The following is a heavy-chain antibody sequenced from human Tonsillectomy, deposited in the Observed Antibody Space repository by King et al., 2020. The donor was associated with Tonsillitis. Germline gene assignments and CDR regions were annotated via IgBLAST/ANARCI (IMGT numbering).Heavy chain of an antibody. V-gene: IGHV1-18*01. CDR1: GYTFSSYS. CDR2: ITTYNGDT. J-gene: IGHJ4*02. D-gene: IGHD4/OR15-4a*01. CDR3: ARDLRDYGAVPAY. Sequence: QLVQSGPEVRKPGASVKVSCKTSGYTFSSYSISWVRQAPGQGLEWMGITTYNGDTKYGQNFQGRVTMTTDTSTKTAYLELRSLKPDDTAVYFCARDLRDYGAVPAYGGQGTLVTVSS.